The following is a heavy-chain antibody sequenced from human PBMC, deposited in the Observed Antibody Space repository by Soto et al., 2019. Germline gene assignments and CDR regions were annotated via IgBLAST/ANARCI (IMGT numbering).Heavy chain of an antibody. CDR3: ARAPIVVVVAATPPDAFDI. D-gene: IGHD2-15*01. CDR2: INPNSGGT. CDR1: GYTFTGYY. V-gene: IGHV1-2*04. J-gene: IGHJ3*02. Sequence: ASVKVSCKTSGYTFTGYYIHWVRQAPGQGLEWMGWINPNSGGTNYAQKFQGWVTMTRDTSISTAYMELSRLRSDDTAVYYCARAPIVVVVAATPPDAFDIWGQGTMVTVSS.